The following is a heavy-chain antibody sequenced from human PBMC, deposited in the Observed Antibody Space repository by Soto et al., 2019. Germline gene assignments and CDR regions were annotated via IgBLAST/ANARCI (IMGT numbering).Heavy chain of an antibody. CDR3: ASGQQLLGDFDY. Sequence: QVQLVQSGAEVKKPGSSVKVSCKASGGTFSSHAVSWVRQAPGQGLEWMGGIIPNFGTVNYAQKFQGRVTITADQSTSTAYMELSSLRSDDSAIYYCASGQQLLGDFDYWGQGTLVTVSS. CDR2: IIPNFGTV. V-gene: IGHV1-69*12. CDR1: GGTFSSHA. D-gene: IGHD6-13*01. J-gene: IGHJ4*02.